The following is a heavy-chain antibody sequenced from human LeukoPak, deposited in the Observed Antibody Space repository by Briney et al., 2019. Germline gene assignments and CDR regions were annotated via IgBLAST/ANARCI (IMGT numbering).Heavy chain of an antibody. Sequence: SETLSLTCAVSGYSISSGYYWGWIRQPPGTGLEWIGSIYHSGSTYYNPSLKSRVTISVDTSKNQFSLKLSSVTAADTAVYYCALVRGVIIVDYWGQGTLVTVSS. CDR2: IYHSGST. CDR3: ALVRGVIIVDY. D-gene: IGHD3-10*01. J-gene: IGHJ4*02. V-gene: IGHV4-38-2*01. CDR1: GYSISSGYY.